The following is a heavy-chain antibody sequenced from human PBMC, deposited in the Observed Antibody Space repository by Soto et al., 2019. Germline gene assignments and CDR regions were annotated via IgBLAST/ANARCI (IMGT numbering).Heavy chain of an antibody. J-gene: IGHJ4*02. D-gene: IGHD2-21*02. CDR2: ISGSGGST. CDR3: AKGSSRGNGGNSNC. Sequence: GGSLRLSCAASGFTFSSYAMIWVRQAPGKGLEWVSAISGSGGSTYYADSVKGRFTISRDNSKNTLYLQMNSLRAEDTAVYYCAKGSSRGNGGNSNCWGQGTLVTVSS. CDR1: GFTFSSYA. V-gene: IGHV3-23*01.